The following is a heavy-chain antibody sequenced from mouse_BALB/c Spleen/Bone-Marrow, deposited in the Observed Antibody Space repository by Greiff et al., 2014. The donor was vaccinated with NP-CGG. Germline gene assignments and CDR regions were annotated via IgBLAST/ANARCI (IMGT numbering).Heavy chain of an antibody. CDR2: IYPRNVNT. V-gene: IGHV1S56*01. CDR3: ARWLLPYYAMDY. Sequence: QVQLQQSGPELVKPGASVRMSCKASGYTFTTYYIHWVKQRPGQGLEWIGWIYPRNVNTNYNEKFRGKATLTADISSSTAYTQLSSLTSEDSADYFCARWLLPYYAMDYWGQGTSVTVSS. CDR1: GYTFTTYY. D-gene: IGHD2-3*01. J-gene: IGHJ4*01.